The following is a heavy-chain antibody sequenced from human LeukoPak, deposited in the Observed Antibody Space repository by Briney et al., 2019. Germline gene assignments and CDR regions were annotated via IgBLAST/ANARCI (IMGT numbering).Heavy chain of an antibody. J-gene: IGHJ3*02. CDR3: ASYSGTYSAFEI. V-gene: IGHV4-39*07. D-gene: IGHD1-26*01. Sequence: PSETLSLTCTASGDSITNSNYYWGWVRQSPGRGLEWLGNIFYNGGPYYNPSFKSRVAISVDTSKNHFSLTLNAMTAADTAVYYCASYSGTYSAFEIWGQGTLVTVSS. CDR1: GDSITNSNYY. CDR2: IFYNGGP.